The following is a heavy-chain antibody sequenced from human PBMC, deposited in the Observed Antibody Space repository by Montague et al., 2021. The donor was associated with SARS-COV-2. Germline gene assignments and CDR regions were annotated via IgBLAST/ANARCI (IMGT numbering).Heavy chain of an antibody. D-gene: IGHD3-10*01. CDR1: GFTFSSYS. CDR3: ARGIRITMVRGVTIDY. CDR2: ISSSSSYI. Sequence: SLGLSCAASGFTFSSYSMNWVRQAPGKGLEWVSSISSSSSYIYYADSVKGRFTISRDNAKNSLYLQMNSLRAEDTAVYYCARGIRITMVRGVTIDYWGQGTLVTVSS. V-gene: IGHV3-21*01. J-gene: IGHJ4*02.